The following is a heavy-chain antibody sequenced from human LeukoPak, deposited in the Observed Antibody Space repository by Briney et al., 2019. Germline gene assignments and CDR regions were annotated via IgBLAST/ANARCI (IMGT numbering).Heavy chain of an antibody. V-gene: IGHV3-30-3*02. CDR2: ISYDGSNK. CDR1: GFTFSSYA. D-gene: IGHD3-22*01. J-gene: IGHJ4*02. CDR3: AKRSGSSGYYTLFDY. Sequence: GRSLRLSCAASGFTFSSYAMHWVRQAPGKGLEWVAVISYDGSNKYYADSVKGRFTISRDNSKNTVYMQMNSLRAEDTAVYYCAKRSGSSGYYTLFDYWGQGTLVTVSS.